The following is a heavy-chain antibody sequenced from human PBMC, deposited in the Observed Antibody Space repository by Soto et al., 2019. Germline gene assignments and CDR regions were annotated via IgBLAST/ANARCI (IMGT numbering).Heavy chain of an antibody. J-gene: IGHJ5*02. Sequence: PSETLSLTCNVSGGSISSSTYHWGWIRQPPGKGLEGIGTMYYSGSTYYNPSLKSRVTISINTSNNQCSLKLSSVTAADTAVYYCASTIFPPSNWFDPWGQGTLVTVSS. CDR2: MYYSGST. CDR3: ASTIFPPSNWFDP. V-gene: IGHV4-39*01. CDR1: GGSISSSTYH. D-gene: IGHD3-3*01.